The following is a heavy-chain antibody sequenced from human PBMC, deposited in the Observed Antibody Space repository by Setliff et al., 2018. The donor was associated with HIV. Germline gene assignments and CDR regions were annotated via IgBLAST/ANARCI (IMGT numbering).Heavy chain of an antibody. CDR2: FYFGRTT. J-gene: IGHJ4*02. D-gene: IGHD6-25*01. CDR1: GGSFSGYY. Sequence: PSETLSLTCAVYGGSFSGYYWGWVRQPPGKGLEWIGTFYFGRTTYYNPSLESRVTLSVDTAKNQLSLNLTSVTAADTAIYYCARRRLVGYSFDYWGQGALVTVSS. CDR3: ARRRLVGYSFDY. V-gene: IGHV4-34*01.